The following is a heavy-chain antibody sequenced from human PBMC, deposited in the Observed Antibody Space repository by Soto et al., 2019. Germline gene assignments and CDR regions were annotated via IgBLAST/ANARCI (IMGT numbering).Heavy chain of an antibody. CDR1: GFTFSSYA. CDR3: ARVLAPEQWLVSPFDY. Sequence: GGSLRLSCAASGFTFSSYAMHWVRQAPGKGLEWVAVISYDGSNKYYADSVKGRFTISRDNSKNTLYLQMNSLRAEDTAVYYCARVLAPEQWLVSPFDYWGQGTLVTVSS. V-gene: IGHV3-30-3*01. CDR2: ISYDGSNK. D-gene: IGHD6-19*01. J-gene: IGHJ4*02.